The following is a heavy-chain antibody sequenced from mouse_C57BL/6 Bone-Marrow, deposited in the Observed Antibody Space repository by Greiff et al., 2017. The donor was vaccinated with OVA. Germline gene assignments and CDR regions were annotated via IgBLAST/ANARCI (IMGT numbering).Heavy chain of an antibody. CDR3: ARADYGSSYYAMDY. Sequence: EVHLVESGGGLVKPGGSLKLSCAASGFTFSDYGMHWVRQAPEKGLEWVAYISSGSSTIYYADTVKGRFTISRDNAKNTLFLQMTSLRSEDTAMYYCARADYGSSYYAMDYWGQGTSVTVSS. CDR2: ISSGSSTI. CDR1: GFTFSDYG. J-gene: IGHJ4*01. V-gene: IGHV5-17*01. D-gene: IGHD1-1*01.